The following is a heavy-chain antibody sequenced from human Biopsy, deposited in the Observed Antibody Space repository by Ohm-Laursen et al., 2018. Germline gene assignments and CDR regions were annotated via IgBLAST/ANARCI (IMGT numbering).Heavy chain of an antibody. CDR3: AADADGYYTEFDY. D-gene: IGHD3-3*01. CDR1: GGTFITYG. CDR2: IVPILGHL. J-gene: IGHJ4*02. Sequence: SVKVSCKASGGTFITYGFSWVRQAPGQGLEWVGRIVPILGHLNYAQRFQGRVSITADKSTTYVYMELSRLTSGDTAVYYCAADADGYYTEFDYWGPGTLVTVSS. V-gene: IGHV1-69*04.